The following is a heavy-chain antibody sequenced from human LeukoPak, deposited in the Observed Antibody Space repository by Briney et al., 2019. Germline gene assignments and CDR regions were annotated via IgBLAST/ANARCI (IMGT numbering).Heavy chain of an antibody. CDR1: GFTFSSYA. V-gene: IGHV3-23*01. D-gene: IGHD2-15*01. CDR2: ISGSGGST. J-gene: IGHJ4*02. Sequence: GGSLRLSCAASGFTFSSYAMSWVRQAPGKGLEWVSAISGSGGSTYYADSVKGRFTISRDNSKNTLYLQMNSPRAEDTAVYYCAKAIFVVVVAAHFDYWGQGTLVTVSS. CDR3: AKAIFVVVVAAHFDY.